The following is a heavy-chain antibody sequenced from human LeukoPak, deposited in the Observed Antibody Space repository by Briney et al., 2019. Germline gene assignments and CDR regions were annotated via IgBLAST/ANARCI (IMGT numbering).Heavy chain of an antibody. D-gene: IGHD6-19*01. V-gene: IGHV3-30*03. CDR2: ISYDGSNK. Sequence: PGRSLRLSCAASGFTFSSYGMHWVRQAPGKGPEWLALISYDGSNKDYADSVKGRFTISRDSSKNTLYLQMNSLRPEDTAVYYCARGTHWVKDDSSGWFEDYWGQGTLVTVSS. J-gene: IGHJ4*02. CDR1: GFTFSSYG. CDR3: ARGTHWVKDDSSGWFEDY.